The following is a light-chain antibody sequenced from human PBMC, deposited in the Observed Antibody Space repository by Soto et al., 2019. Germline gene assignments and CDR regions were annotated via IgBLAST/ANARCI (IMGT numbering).Light chain of an antibody. CDR2: DAS. CDR1: HSVRSD. J-gene: IGKJ5*01. Sequence: EIVMTQSPDTLSVSPGERATLSCRASHSVRSDLAWYQQKPGQSPRLLIFDASTRATGIPARFSGSGSGTEFTLTISNLQSEDFAVYYCHQYNKWPPITFGQGRRLEIK. V-gene: IGKV3-15*01. CDR3: HQYNKWPPIT.